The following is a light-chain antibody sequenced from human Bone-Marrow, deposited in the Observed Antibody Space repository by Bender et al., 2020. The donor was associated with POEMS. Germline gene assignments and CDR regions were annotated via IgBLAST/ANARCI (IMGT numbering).Light chain of an antibody. CDR2: AVS. CDR1: SSNLDSHS. J-gene: IGLJ2*01. V-gene: IGLV2-11*01. CDR3: SSYAGTYTVI. Sequence: QSALTQPRSVSASPGQSVTISCTGSSSNLDSHSVSWYQQHPGKAPKLIIYAVSQRPSGVPDRFSASKSGNTASLTVFGLQADDEADYYCSSYAGTYTVIFGGGTRLTVL.